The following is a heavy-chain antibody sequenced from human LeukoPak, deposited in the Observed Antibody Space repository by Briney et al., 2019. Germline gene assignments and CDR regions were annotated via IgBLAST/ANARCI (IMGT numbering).Heavy chain of an antibody. D-gene: IGHD5-24*01. CDR2: ISSSSNYM. Sequence: GGSLRLSCAASGFTFSSYNMNWVRQAPGKGLEWVSSISSSSNYMYYVDSVKGRFTISRDNAKNSLYLQMSSLRAEDTAVYYCARSRDGYNKGGAFDIWGQGTMVTVSS. CDR3: ARSRDGYNKGGAFDI. CDR1: GFTFSSYN. J-gene: IGHJ3*02. V-gene: IGHV3-21*01.